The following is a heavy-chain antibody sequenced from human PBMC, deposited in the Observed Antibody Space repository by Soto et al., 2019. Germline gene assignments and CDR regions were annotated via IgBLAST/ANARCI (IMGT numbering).Heavy chain of an antibody. Sequence: GRSLRLSCAASGFTFSSYAMHLVRQAPGKGLEWVAVISYDGSNKYYADSVKGRFTISRDNSKNTLYLQMNSLRAEDTAVYYCARDSSGWYYRPDYWGQGTLVTVSS. V-gene: IGHV3-30-3*01. CDR2: ISYDGSNK. J-gene: IGHJ4*02. CDR1: GFTFSSYA. D-gene: IGHD6-19*01. CDR3: ARDSSGWYYRPDY.